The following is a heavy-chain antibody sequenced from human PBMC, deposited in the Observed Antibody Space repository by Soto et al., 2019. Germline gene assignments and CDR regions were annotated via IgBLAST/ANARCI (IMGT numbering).Heavy chain of an antibody. CDR1: GYTFTSYG. Sequence: QVQLVQSGAEVKKPGASVKVSCKASGYTFTSYGISWVRQAPGQGLEWMGWISAYNGNTNYAQKLQGRVTMTTDTATSTAYVELRGLRSDDTAVYYCARARPPPATFWDLYGMDVWGQGTTVTVSS. V-gene: IGHV1-18*04. CDR2: ISAYNGNT. CDR3: ARARPPPATFWDLYGMDV. J-gene: IGHJ6*02. D-gene: IGHD3-3*01.